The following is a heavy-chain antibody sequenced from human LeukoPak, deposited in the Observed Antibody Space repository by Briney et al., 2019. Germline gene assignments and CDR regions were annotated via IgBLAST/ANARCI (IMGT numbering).Heavy chain of an antibody. V-gene: IGHV4-59*10. CDR2: IYTSGST. J-gene: IGHJ4*02. CDR3: ARVRSGGLDY. D-gene: IGHD3-3*01. CDR1: GGSFSGYY. Sequence: SETLSRTCAVYGGSFSGYYWSWIRQPPGKGLEWIGRIYTSGSTNYDPSLKSRVTMSVDTSKNQFSLKLSSVAAADTAVYYCARVRSGGLDYWGQGTLVTVSS.